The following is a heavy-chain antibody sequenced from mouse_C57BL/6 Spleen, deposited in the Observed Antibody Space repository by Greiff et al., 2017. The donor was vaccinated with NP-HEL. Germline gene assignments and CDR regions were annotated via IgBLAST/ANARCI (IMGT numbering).Heavy chain of an antibody. V-gene: IGHV6-3*01. D-gene: IGHD2-3*01. CDR2: IRLKSDNYAT. Sequence: EVQLVESGGGLVQPGGSMKLSCVASGFTFSNYWMNWVRQSPEKGLEWVAQIRLKSDNYATHYAESVKGRFTISRDDSKSSVYLQMNNLGAEDTGIYYCAVYDSYWAMDYWGKGTSVTVSS. J-gene: IGHJ4*01. CDR1: GFTFSNYW. CDR3: AVYDSYWAMDY.